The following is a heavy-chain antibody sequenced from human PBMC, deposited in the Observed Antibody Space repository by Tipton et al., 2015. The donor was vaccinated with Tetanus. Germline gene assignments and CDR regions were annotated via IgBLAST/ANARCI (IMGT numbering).Heavy chain of an antibody. D-gene: IGHD3-22*01. Sequence: QLVQSGAELKKPGASLKVSCKASGYTFTGYYMYWVRQAPGQGLEWVGWIDPNSGGTIYAQNFQGRVPMTRDTSISTVYMELSRLRSDDTAVYYCARGRGDYIYYGMDVWGPGTTVTVSS. CDR1: GYTFTGYY. J-gene: IGHJ6*02. CDR3: ARGRGDYIYYGMDV. V-gene: IGHV1-2*02. CDR2: IDPNSGGT.